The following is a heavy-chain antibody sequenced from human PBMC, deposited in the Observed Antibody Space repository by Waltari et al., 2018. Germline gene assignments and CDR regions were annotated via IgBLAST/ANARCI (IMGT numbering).Heavy chain of an antibody. CDR1: GYTLTGYY. Sequence: QVQLVQSGAEAKKPGASVKVSCKASGYTLTGYYMHWVRQAPGQGLEWMGRINPNSGGKNYAQKFQGRVTMTRDTSISTAYMELSRLRSDDTAVYYCARGKWLLLSFDYWGQGTLVTVSS. CDR3: ARGKWLLLSFDY. CDR2: INPNSGGK. D-gene: IGHD3-22*01. J-gene: IGHJ4*02. V-gene: IGHV1-2*06.